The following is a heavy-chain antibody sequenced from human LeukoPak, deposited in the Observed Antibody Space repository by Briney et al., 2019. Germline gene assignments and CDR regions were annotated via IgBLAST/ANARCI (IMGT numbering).Heavy chain of an antibody. J-gene: IGHJ4*02. CDR1: GFSFSDWS. Sequence: GGSLRLSCAASGFSFSDWSMSWVRQAPGKGLESVAYISYKSVIHYRDSVEGRFTISRDNGKNSLYLQMSSLRAEDTAVYYCAKDHDFWSGYLDYFDYWGQGTLVTVSS. V-gene: IGHV3-69-1*01. D-gene: IGHD3-3*01. CDR3: AKDHDFWSGYLDYFDY. CDR2: ISYKSVI.